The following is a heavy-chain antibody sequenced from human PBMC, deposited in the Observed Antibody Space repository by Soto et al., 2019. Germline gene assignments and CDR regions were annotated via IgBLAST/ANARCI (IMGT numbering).Heavy chain of an antibody. J-gene: IGHJ4*02. CDR3: ARDRRWLRNAGRFDY. D-gene: IGHD5-12*01. CDR2: ISAYNGNT. CDR1: GYTFTSYG. V-gene: IGHV1-18*01. Sequence: GASVKVSCKASGYTFTSYGISWVRQAPGQGLEWMGWISAYNGNTNYAQKLQGRVTMTTDTSTSTAYMELSSLRSEDTAVYYCARDRRWLRNAGRFDYWGQGTLVTVSS.